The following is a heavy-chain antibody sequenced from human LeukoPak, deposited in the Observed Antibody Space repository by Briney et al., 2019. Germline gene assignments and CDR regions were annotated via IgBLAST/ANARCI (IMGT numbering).Heavy chain of an antibody. D-gene: IGHD3-22*01. V-gene: IGHV4-59*08. CDR2: IYYSGSI. CDR3: ARRTYYYDSSDHFDY. J-gene: IGHJ4*02. Sequence: SETLSLTCIVSGDSITNHYWSLIRRPPGKGLEWIGYIYYSGSINYNPSLKSRVTISVDTSRNQFSLQLSSVSAADTAVYYCARRTYYYDSSDHFDYWGQGTLVTVSS. CDR1: GDSITNHY.